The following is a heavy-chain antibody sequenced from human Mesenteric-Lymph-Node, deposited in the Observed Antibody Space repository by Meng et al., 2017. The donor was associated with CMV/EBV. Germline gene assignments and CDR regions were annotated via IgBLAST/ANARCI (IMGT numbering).Heavy chain of an antibody. CDR2: INPNSGGT. J-gene: IGHJ5*02. D-gene: IGHD2-2*01. V-gene: IGHV1-2*02. CDR3: ARDGSMNVQYQLLSPWFDP. CDR1: GYTFTGYY. Sequence: ASVKVSCKASGYTFTGYYMHWVRQAPGQGLEWMGWINPNSGGTNYAQKFQGRVTITTDESTSTAYMELSSLRSEDTAVYYCARDGSMNVQYQLLSPWFDPWGQGTLVTVSS.